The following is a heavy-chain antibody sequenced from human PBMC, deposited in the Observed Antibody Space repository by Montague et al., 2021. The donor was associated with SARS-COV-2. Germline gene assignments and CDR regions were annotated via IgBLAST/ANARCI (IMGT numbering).Heavy chain of an antibody. D-gene: IGHD6-19*01. CDR2: IHGSGAT. Sequence: SETLSLTCTVSGVSIGSYYWSWIRQPPGKGLEWIGYIHGSGATNYNPSLKSRVTITVDTSKTHFSLRLSSVTAADTAVYYCTRACSSVSCSDYWGQGTLVTVSS. J-gene: IGHJ4*02. CDR1: GVSIGSYY. CDR3: TRACSSVSCSDY. V-gene: IGHV4-59*08.